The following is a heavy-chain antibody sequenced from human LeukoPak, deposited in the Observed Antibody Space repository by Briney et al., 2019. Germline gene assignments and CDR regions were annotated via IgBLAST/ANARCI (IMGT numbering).Heavy chain of an antibody. CDR2: IKQDGSEK. D-gene: IGHD3-3*01. V-gene: IGHV3-7*03. J-gene: IGHJ4*02. Sequence: GGSLRLSCAASGFTFSSYWMSWVRQAPGKGLEWVANIKQDGSEKYYVDSVKGRFTISRDNSKNTLYLQMNSLRAEDTAVYYCANRQHDFWSGYYNRYWGQGTLVTVSS. CDR1: GFTFSSYW. CDR3: ANRQHDFWSGYYNRY.